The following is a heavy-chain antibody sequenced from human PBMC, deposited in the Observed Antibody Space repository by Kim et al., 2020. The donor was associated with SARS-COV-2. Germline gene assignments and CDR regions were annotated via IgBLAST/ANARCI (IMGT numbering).Heavy chain of an antibody. CDR1: GYTLTELS. J-gene: IGHJ5*02. D-gene: IGHD5-12*01. CDR3: ATVVDIVATIPGWFDP. Sequence: ASVKVSCKVSGYTLTELSMHWVRQAPGKGLEWMGGFDPEDGETIYAQKFQGRVTMTEDTSTDTAYMELSSLRSEDTAVYYCATVVDIVATIPGWFDPWGQGTLVTVSS. V-gene: IGHV1-24*01. CDR2: FDPEDGET.